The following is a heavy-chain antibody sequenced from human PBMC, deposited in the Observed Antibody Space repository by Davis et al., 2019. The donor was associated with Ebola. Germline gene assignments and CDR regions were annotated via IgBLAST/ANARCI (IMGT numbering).Heavy chain of an antibody. CDR1: GFTFSSYW. V-gene: IGHV3-7*03. J-gene: IGHJ5*02. D-gene: IGHD3-9*01. CDR3: ARVNTVTGYTRFDA. Sequence: GGSLRLSCAASGFTFSSYWMSWVRQAPGKGLEWVANIKQDGSEKYYVDSVKGRFTISRDNAKNSLYLQMNSLRVDDTALYHCARVNTVTGYTRFDAWGQGTLVTVSS. CDR2: IKQDGSEK.